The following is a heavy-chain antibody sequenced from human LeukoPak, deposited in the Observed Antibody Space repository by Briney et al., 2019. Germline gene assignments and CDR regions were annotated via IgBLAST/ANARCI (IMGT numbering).Heavy chain of an antibody. CDR1: GYSFASYW. D-gene: IGHD6-6*01. J-gene: IGHJ4*02. Sequence: GESLKISCKGSGYSFASYWIGGVRQMPGKGLEWMGIIYPGDSDTRYNTSFQGQVTISAVKSISTAYLQWSALKASDTAMYYCARRYSSSSNGDYWGRGTLVTVSS. V-gene: IGHV5-51*01. CDR2: IYPGDSDT. CDR3: ARRYSSSSNGDY.